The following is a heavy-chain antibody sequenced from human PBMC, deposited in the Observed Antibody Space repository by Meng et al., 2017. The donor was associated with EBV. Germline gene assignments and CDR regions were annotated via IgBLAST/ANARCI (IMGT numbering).Heavy chain of an antibody. D-gene: IGHD3-10*01. CDR2: FLPRLGAT. CDR3: ASESGRGYTPDY. CDR1: GGPFSYYA. J-gene: IGHJ4*02. Sequence: QVELVQSAAEVKKPGLAVNVSCKSSGGPFSYYAISWVRQAPGQGLEWPGGFLPRLGATNYGQKFHCRVKITADESTSTHYMDLSSLRSEDTAIYYCASESGRGYTPDYWGQGTLVTVSS. V-gene: IGHV1-69*01.